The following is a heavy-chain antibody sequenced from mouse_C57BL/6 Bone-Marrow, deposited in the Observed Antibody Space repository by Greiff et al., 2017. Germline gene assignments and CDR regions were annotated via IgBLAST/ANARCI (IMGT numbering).Heavy chain of an antibody. CDR2: IHPNSGST. Sequence: QVQLQQPGAELVKPGASVKLSCKASGYTFTSSWMHWVKQRPGQGLEWIGMIHPNSGSTNYNEKFKSKATLTVDKSSSTAYMQLSSLTSEDSAVXYCASYYGSTWYFDVWGTGTTVTVSS. D-gene: IGHD1-1*01. V-gene: IGHV1-64*01. CDR3: ASYYGSTWYFDV. J-gene: IGHJ1*03. CDR1: GYTFTSSW.